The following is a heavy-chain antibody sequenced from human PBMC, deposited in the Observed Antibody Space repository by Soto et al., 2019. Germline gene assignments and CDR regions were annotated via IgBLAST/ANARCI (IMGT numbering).Heavy chain of an antibody. CDR1: GFTFSSYG. V-gene: IGHV3-30*18. D-gene: IGHD3-22*01. CDR3: AKEYYYDSSGYYYDDYYYGMDV. J-gene: IGHJ6*02. CDR2: ISYDGSNK. Sequence: GGSLRLSCAASGFTFSSYGMHWVRQAPGKGLEWVAVISYDGSNKYYADSVKGRFTISRDNSKNTLYLQMNSLRAEDTAVYYCAKEYYYDSSGYYYDDYYYGMDVWGQGTTVTVSS.